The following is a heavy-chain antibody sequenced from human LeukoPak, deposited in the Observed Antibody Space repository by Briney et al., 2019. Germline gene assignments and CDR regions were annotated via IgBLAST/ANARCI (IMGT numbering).Heavy chain of an antibody. CDR3: AREAYYYDSSGMVDY. J-gene: IGHJ4*02. CDR2: IYYSGST. V-gene: IGHV4-39*07. CDR1: GGSISSSSYY. D-gene: IGHD3-22*01. Sequence: SETLSLTCTVSGGSISSSSYYWGWIRQPPGKGLEWIGSIYYSGSTYYNPSLKSRVTISVDTSKNQFSLKLSSVTAADTAVYYCAREAYYYDSSGMVDYWGQGTLVTVSS.